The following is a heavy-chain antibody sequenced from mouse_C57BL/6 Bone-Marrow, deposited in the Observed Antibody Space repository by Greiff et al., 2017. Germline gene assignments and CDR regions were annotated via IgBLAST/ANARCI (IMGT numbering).Heavy chain of an antibody. CDR1: GYSITSGYF. J-gene: IGHJ2*01. V-gene: IGHV3-6*01. D-gene: IGHD4-1*01. CDR2: ISYDGSN. CDR3: ARDWDGYYFDY. Sequence: EVKLLESGPGLVKPSQSLSLTCSVTGYSITSGYFWYWIRQSPGNILEWMGFISYDGSNNYNPTLKNRISITRDTAKIQLFLKLNSVTTEDTATYYCARDWDGYYFDYWGQGTTLTVSS.